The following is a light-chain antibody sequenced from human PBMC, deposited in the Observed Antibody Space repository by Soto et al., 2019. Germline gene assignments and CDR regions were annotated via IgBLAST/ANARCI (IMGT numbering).Light chain of an antibody. CDR1: QRISSW. CDR3: QQYNSYSQT. Sequence: DIQTTQSPSTLCTFVGDRVTITCRASQRISSWLAWYQQKPGKAPKSLIYDGSTLESGVPARFSGSGSGTEFTLTISSLQPDDFATYYCQQYNSYSQTFGQGTKVDI. V-gene: IGKV1-5*01. CDR2: DGS. J-gene: IGKJ1*01.